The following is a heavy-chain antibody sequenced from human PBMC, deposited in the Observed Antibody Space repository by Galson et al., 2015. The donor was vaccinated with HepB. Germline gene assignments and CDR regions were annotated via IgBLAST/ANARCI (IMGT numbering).Heavy chain of an antibody. J-gene: IGHJ4*02. Sequence: LRLSCAASGFTFSSYSMHWVRQAPGKGLEWVSYISSSSSTIYYADSVKGRFTISRDNAKNSLYLQMNSLRAVDTAVYYCARYSGSYYAHFDYWGQGTLVTVSS. CDR2: ISSSSSTI. CDR3: ARYSGSYYAHFDY. CDR1: GFTFSSYS. D-gene: IGHD1-26*01. V-gene: IGHV3-48*01.